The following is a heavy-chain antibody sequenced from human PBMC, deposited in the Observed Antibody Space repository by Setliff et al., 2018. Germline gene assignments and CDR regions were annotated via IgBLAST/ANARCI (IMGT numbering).Heavy chain of an antibody. D-gene: IGHD2-2*01. J-gene: IGHJ4*02. CDR3: VRGYCSSSSCYGTMGY. CDR1: GFTFSSYW. V-gene: IGHV3-74*01. Sequence: GGSLRLSCAASGFTFSSYWMHWVRQAPGRGLVWVSRINSDGSTTNYADSVKGRFTISRDNAKNTLYLQMNSLRAEDTAAYYCVRGYCSSSSCYGTMGYWGQGTLVTVSS. CDR2: INSDGSTT.